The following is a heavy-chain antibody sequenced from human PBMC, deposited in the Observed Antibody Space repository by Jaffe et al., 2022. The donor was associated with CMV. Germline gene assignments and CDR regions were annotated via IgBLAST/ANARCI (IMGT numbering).Heavy chain of an antibody. V-gene: IGHV1-46*01. CDR2: INPSGGST. J-gene: IGHJ4*02. CDR3: ARDLPALYSGSPTGVFDY. CDR1: GYTFTSYY. D-gene: IGHD1-26*01. Sequence: QVQLVQSGAEVKKPGASVKVSCKASGYTFTSYYMHWVRQAPGQGLEWMGIINPSGGSTSYAQKFQGRVTMTRDTSTSTVYMELSSLRSEDTAVYYCARDLPALYSGSPTGVFDYWGQGTLVTVSS.